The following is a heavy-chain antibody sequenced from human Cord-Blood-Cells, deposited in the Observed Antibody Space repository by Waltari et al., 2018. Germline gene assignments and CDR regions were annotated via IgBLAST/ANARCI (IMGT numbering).Heavy chain of an antibody. CDR2: SSAYNGNT. J-gene: IGHJ2*01. CDR3: AGDQITGTRHVDL. D-gene: IGHD1-7*01. Sequence: VQRVQFGAVGKKPRASVKVPCEASGYTFTRYGTSWVPQAPGQGLEWMGWSSAYNGNTNSAQKLQGRVTMTTDTSTSTAYMELRSLRSDDTAVYYCAGDQITGTRHVDLWGRGTLVTVSS. CDR1: GYTFTRYG. V-gene: IGHV1-18*04.